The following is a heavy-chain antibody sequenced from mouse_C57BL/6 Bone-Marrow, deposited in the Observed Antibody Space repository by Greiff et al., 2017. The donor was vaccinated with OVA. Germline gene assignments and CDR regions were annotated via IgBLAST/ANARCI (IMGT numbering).Heavy chain of an antibody. CDR2: IHPSDRDT. Sequence: QVQLQQPGAELVKPGASVKVSCKASGYTFTSYWMHWVKQRPGQGLEWIGWIHPSDRDTNYNQKFKGKATLTVDKSSSTAYMQLSSLTSEDSAVYDCAIHDYYGSSYLDYWGQGTSVTVSS. CDR1: GYTFTSYW. CDR3: AIHDYYGSSYLDY. D-gene: IGHD1-1*01. J-gene: IGHJ4*01. V-gene: IGHV1-74*01.